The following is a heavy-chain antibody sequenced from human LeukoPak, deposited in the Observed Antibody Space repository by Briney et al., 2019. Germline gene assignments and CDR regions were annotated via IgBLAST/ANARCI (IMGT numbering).Heavy chain of an antibody. Sequence: SETLSLTCTVSGGSISSGSYYWSWIRQPAGKGLEWIGRIYTSGSTNYNPSLESRVTISVDTSKNQFSLKLSSVTAADTAVYYCARTSIAVAGSYYFDYWGQGTLVTVSS. CDR2: IYTSGST. CDR1: GGSISSGSYY. J-gene: IGHJ4*02. D-gene: IGHD6-19*01. CDR3: ARTSIAVAGSYYFDY. V-gene: IGHV4-61*02.